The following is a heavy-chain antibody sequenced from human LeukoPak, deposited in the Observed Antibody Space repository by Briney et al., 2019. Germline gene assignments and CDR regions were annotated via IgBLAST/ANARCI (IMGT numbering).Heavy chain of an antibody. CDR2: IWSDGSKK. J-gene: IGHJ4*02. Sequence: PGRSLRLACAASGFTVSSYGMHWVRQAPGKGLEGVAVIWSDGSKKYHAESVKGRFIISRDNSKNTLYLQMNSLTVEDTAVFYCARDLGHCSGDSCYSWYYFDYWGQGTLVTVSS. CDR3: ARDLGHCSGDSCYSWYYFDY. D-gene: IGHD2-15*01. V-gene: IGHV3-33*01. CDR1: GFTVSSYG.